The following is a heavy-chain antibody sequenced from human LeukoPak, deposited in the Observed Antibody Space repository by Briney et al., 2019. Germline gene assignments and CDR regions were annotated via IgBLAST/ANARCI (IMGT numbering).Heavy chain of an antibody. CDR2: IKQDGSKK. V-gene: IGHV3-7*03. Sequence: GGSLRLSCVASGFPFSSYWMTWVRQAPGKGLEWVANIKQDGSKKSYVDSVKGRFTISRDNAKNSLYLQMNSLRAEDTALYYCAKDSTRRRRGLVYFDWLPWDYWGQGTLVTVSS. CDR1: GFPFSSYW. J-gene: IGHJ4*02. CDR3: AKDSTRRRRGLVYFDWLPWDY. D-gene: IGHD3-9*01.